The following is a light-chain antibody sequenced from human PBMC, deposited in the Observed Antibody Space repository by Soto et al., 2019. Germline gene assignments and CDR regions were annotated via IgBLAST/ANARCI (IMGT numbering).Light chain of an antibody. CDR1: SSNIGSNY. V-gene: IGLV1-47*01. CDR3: AAWDDSLSGYV. CDR2: RNN. Sequence: QTVVTQPPSTSGTPGQRVTISCSGSSSNIGSNYVYWYQHLPGTAPKLLIYRNNQRPSGVPDRFSGSKSGTSASLAISGLRSEDEANYYCAAWDDSLSGYVFGTGTKLTVL. J-gene: IGLJ1*01.